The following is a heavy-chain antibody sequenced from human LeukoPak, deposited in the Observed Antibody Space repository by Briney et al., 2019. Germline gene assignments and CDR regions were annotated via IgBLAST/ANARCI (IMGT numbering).Heavy chain of an antibody. V-gene: IGHV4-39*07. CDR2: IYHSGST. Sequence: SETLSLTCTVSGGSIRSSSYYWGWIRQPPGKGLEWIGSIYHSGSTYYNPSLKSRVTISVDTSKNQFSLKLSSVTAADTAVYYCARDENGYVWGSFRAWGQGTLVTVSS. CDR1: GGSIRSSSYY. D-gene: IGHD3-16*02. CDR3: ARDENGYVWGSFRA. J-gene: IGHJ5*02.